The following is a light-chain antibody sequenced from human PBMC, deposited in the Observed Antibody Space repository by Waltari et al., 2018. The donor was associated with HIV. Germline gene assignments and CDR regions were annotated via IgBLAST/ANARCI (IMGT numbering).Light chain of an antibody. CDR3: CSFAGSNFV. CDR2: AVT. CDR1: RRDVGTYDY. J-gene: IGLJ1*01. Sequence: QSALTQPASVSGSPGQAITISCTGSRRDVGTYDYISWYQQHPGTAPKPIISAVTERPSGISNRFSGSKSGTTASLTISGLQAEDEAEYFCCSFAGSNFVFGSGTKVTVL. V-gene: IGLV2-23*02.